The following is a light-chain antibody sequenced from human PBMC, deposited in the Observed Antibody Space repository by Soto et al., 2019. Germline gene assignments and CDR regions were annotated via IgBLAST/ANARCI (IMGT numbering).Light chain of an antibody. J-gene: IGKJ1*01. CDR1: QSISTW. V-gene: IGKV1-5*01. CDR3: QHYNTYPWT. Sequence: DIQMTQSPSTLSESVGDRVTITCRASQSISTWLAWYQHRPGKAPKLLIYGASTLESGVPSRFSGSGSGTEFTLTISSLQPDDFATYYCQHYNTYPWTFGHGTKVEIK. CDR2: GAS.